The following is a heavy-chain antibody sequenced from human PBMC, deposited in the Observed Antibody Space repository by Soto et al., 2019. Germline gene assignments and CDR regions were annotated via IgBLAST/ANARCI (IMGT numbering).Heavy chain of an antibody. CDR2: ISAYNGNT. J-gene: IGHJ3*02. CDR3: ARDQHYYDSRGDAFDI. D-gene: IGHD3-22*01. Sequence: QVQLVQSGAEVKKPGASVKVSCKASGYTFTSYGISWVRQAPGQGLEWMGWISAYNGNTNYAQKLQGRVTMTTDTSTSIAYMELRSLRSDDTAVYYCARDQHYYDSRGDAFDIWGQGTMVTVSS. CDR1: GYTFTSYG. V-gene: IGHV1-18*01.